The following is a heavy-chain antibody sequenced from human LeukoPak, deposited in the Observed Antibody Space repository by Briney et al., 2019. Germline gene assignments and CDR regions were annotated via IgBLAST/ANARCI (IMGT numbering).Heavy chain of an antibody. Sequence: GGSLRLSCAASGFTFSSYAMHWVRQAPGKGLEWVAVISYDGSNKYYADSVKGRFTISRDNSKNTLYLQMNSLRAEDTAVYYCARQVGYSSSSYFDYWGQGTLVTVSS. CDR3: ARQVGYSSSSYFDY. CDR2: ISYDGSNK. V-gene: IGHV3-30-3*01. CDR1: GFTFSSYA. D-gene: IGHD6-6*01. J-gene: IGHJ4*02.